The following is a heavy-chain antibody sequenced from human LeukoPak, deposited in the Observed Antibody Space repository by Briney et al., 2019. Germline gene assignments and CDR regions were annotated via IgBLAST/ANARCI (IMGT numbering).Heavy chain of an antibody. D-gene: IGHD3-10*01. J-gene: IGHJ4*02. CDR2: IRYDGSNK. V-gene: IGHV3-30*02. Sequence: GGSLRLSCAASGFTFSSYGMHWVRQAPGKRLEWVAFIRYDGSNKYYADSVKGRFTISRDNSKNTLYLQMNSLRAEDTAVYYCAKDLIRRHYYGSGSPIDYWGQGTLVTVSS. CDR3: AKDLIRRHYYGSGSPIDY. CDR1: GFTFSSYG.